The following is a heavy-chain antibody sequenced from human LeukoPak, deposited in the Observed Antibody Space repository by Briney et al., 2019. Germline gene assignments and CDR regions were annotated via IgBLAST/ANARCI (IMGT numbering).Heavy chain of an antibody. Sequence: SETLSLTCTVSGGSICSYYWSWLRQPPGKGLEWIRYIYYSGSTNYNPSLKSRVTISVDTSKNQFSLKLSSVTAADTAVYYCARSVIVLAGAAFDIWGQGTMVTVSS. J-gene: IGHJ3*02. D-gene: IGHD2/OR15-2a*01. CDR3: ARSVIVLAGAAFDI. CDR1: GGSICSYY. V-gene: IGHV4-59*01. CDR2: IYYSGST.